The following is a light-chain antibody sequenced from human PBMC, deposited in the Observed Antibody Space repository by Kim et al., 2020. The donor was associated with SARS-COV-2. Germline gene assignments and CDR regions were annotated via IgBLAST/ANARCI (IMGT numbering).Light chain of an antibody. CDR3: QSYDSSLSVWV. V-gene: IGLV1-40*01. CDR2: GNS. Sequence: RVPITCTGSRSNNGAGYDVHWYQQLPGTAPKLLIYGNSNRPSGVPDLFSGSKSGTSASLAITWLQAEDEADYYCQSYDSSLSVWVFGGGTQLTVL. J-gene: IGLJ3*02. CDR1: RSNNGAGYD.